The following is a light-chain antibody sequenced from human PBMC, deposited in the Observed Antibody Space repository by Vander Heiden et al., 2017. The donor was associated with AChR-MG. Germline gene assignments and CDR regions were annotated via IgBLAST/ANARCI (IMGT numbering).Light chain of an antibody. CDR1: SLRRYY. J-gene: IGLJ2*01. Sequence: SSELTQDPAVSVALGQTVRITCQGDSLRRYYASWYQQKTRQAPVLVSYGKDLRPSGIPDRFSGSTSENTTSLTITGAQADDEADYYCHSRDSSGGLAFGGGTKLTVL. CDR3: HSRDSSGGLA. V-gene: IGLV3-19*01. CDR2: GKD.